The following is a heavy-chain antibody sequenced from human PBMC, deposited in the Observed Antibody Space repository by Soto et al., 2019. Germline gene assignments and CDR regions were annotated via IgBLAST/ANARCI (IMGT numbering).Heavy chain of an antibody. D-gene: IGHD3-16*01. CDR2: IYYSGST. V-gene: IGHV4-31*03. Sequence: SETLSLTCTVSGGSISSGGYYWSWIRQHPGKGLEWIGYIYYSGSTYYNPSLKSRVTISVDTSKNQFSLKLSSVTAADTAVYYGARVGITFGGANWFDPWGQGTLVTVSS. J-gene: IGHJ5*02. CDR3: ARVGITFGGANWFDP. CDR1: GGSISSGGYY.